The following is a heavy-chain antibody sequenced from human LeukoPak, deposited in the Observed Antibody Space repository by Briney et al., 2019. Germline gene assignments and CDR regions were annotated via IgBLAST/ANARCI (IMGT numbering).Heavy chain of an antibody. V-gene: IGHV1-69*13. D-gene: IGHD3-3*01. CDR3: ARSLRFLEWLPHAFDI. Sequence: SVKVSCTASGGTFSSYAISWVRQAPGQGLEWMGGIIPIFGTANYAQKFQGRVTITADESTSTAYMELSSLRSEDTAVYYCARSLRFLEWLPHAFDIWGQGTMVTVSS. J-gene: IGHJ3*02. CDR2: IIPIFGTA. CDR1: GGTFSSYA.